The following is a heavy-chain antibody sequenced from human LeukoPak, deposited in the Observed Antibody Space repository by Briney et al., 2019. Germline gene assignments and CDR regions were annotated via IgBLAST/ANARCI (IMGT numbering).Heavy chain of an antibody. CDR2: TYYRSAWFY. D-gene: IGHD2-8*02. Sequence: SQTLSLTCAISGDSVSGNRAAWTWVRQSPSRGLEWLGRTYYRSAWFYDYAESVKSRIAINPDTSKNQFSLQLNSVTPDDTAVYYCASDIASSGGYFDYWGQGTLVIVSS. CDR1: GDSVSGNRAA. J-gene: IGHJ4*02. V-gene: IGHV6-1*01. CDR3: ASDIASSGGYFDY.